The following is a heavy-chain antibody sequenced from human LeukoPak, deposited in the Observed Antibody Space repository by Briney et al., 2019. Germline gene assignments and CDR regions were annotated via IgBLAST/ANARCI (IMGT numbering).Heavy chain of an antibody. CDR3: ARVDLYYSYAFDI. Sequence: PSETLSLTCTVSGGSISSGSYYWSWIRQPAEKGLEWIGRIYTSGSTNYNPSLKSRVTISVDTSKNQFSLKLSSVTAADTAVYYCARVDLYYSYAFDIWGQGTMVAVSS. CDR1: GGSISSGSYY. D-gene: IGHD3-10*01. V-gene: IGHV4-61*02. J-gene: IGHJ3*02. CDR2: IYTSGST.